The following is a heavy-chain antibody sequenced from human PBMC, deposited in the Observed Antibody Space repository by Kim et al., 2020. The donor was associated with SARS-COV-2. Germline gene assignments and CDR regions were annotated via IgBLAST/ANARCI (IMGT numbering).Heavy chain of an antibody. D-gene: IGHD6-19*01. CDR3: TKIADQWLGLCDL. V-gene: IGHV3-23*01. Sequence: TESVRGRFTISRYNSKNTIYLQRDSLIAEDTAVYYCTKIADQWLGLCDLWGQGTLVSVSS. J-gene: IGHJ5*02.